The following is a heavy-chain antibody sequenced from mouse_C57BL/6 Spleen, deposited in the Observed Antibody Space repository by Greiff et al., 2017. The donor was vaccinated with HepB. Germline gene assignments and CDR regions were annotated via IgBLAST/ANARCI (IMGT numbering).Heavy chain of an antibody. Sequence: VQLKESGGGLVKPGGSLKLSCAASGFTFSDYGMHWVRQAPEKGLEWVAYISSGSSTIYYADTVKGRFTISRDNAKNTLFLQMTSLRSEDTAMYYCAKGTVVATQGYAMDYWGQGTSVTVSS. CDR2: ISSGSSTI. CDR1: GFTFSDYG. J-gene: IGHJ4*01. V-gene: IGHV5-17*01. CDR3: AKGTVVATQGYAMDY. D-gene: IGHD1-1*01.